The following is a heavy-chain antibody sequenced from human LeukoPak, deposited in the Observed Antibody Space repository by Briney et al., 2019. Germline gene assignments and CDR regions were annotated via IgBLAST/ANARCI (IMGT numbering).Heavy chain of an antibody. J-gene: IGHJ4*02. CDR1: GDSLRPITYY. D-gene: IGHD3-3*02. CDR2: IYYSGST. V-gene: IGHV4-39*01. Sequence: LQTLSLTCTVSGDSLRPITYYWVWIRQPPGKGLEWIGSIYYSGSTYYNPSLKSRVTISVDTSTNQFSLKLSSVTAADTAVYYCARRVASGVYYFDYWGQGTLVTVSS. CDR3: ARRVASGVYYFDY.